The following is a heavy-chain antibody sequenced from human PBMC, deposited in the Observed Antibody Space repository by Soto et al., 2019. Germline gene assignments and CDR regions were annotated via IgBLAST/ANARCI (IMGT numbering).Heavy chain of an antibody. CDR2: ISDYNNNT. V-gene: IGHV1-18*04. Sequence: ASVKVSCQASDNTFISYAISWVRQAPGQGLEWMGWISDYNNNTKYAQKFQDRVTMTTDRSTSTAYMELRSLRADDTAVYYCARPEGSHYYGMDVWGQGTTVTVSS. CDR3: ARPEGSHYYGMDV. J-gene: IGHJ6*02. CDR1: DNTFISYA. D-gene: IGHD2-15*01.